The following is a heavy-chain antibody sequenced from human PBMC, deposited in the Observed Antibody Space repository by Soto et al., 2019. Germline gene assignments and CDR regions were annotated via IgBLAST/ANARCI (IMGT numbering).Heavy chain of an antibody. J-gene: IGHJ4*02. V-gene: IGHV1-69*13. CDR3: ARGGPYYDSSGYYVY. CDR2: IIPIFGTA. Sequence: ASVKVSCKASGGTFSSYAISWVRQAPGQGLEWMGGIIPIFGTANYAQKFQGRVTITADESTSTAYMELSSLRSEDTAVYYCARGGPYYDSSGYYVYWGQGTLVTVSS. CDR1: GGTFSSYA. D-gene: IGHD3-22*01.